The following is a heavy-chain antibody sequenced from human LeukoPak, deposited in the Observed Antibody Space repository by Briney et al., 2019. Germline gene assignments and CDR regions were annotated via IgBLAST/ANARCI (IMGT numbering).Heavy chain of an antibody. CDR1: GFSFNDAW. CDR2: IKSKTDGGTA. V-gene: IGHV3-15*01. Sequence: GGSLRHSCTASGFSFNDAWMSWVRQAPGKGLEWVGRIKSKTDGGTADYGAPVKGRCTISRDDSKNTLYLQMSSLKTEDTAVYYCTTVRVAVTGENDYWGQENL. J-gene: IGHJ4*02. CDR3: TTVRVAVTGENDY. D-gene: IGHD6-19*01.